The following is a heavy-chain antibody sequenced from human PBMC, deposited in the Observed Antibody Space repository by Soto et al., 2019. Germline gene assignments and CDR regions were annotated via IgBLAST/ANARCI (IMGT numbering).Heavy chain of an antibody. CDR3: ARGHYYSAIDV. V-gene: IGHV4-30-2*01. J-gene: IGHJ6*02. CDR1: GGSVSSGVFS. Sequence: QLKLQESGSGVVKPSQTLSLTCADSGGSVSSGVFSWNWIRQPPGQGLVWIAYISHVGSPHYTPSLRRRVSIAVDSSTNVISLNLTSMTPADTAVYFCARGHYYSAIDVWGQGTSVTGSS. CDR2: ISHVGSP.